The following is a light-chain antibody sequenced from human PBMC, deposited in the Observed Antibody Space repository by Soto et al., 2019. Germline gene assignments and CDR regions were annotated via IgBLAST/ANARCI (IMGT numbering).Light chain of an antibody. Sequence: EIVMTQSPATLSVSPGESATLSCRASQSVSSDLAWYQHKPGQAPRLLIQGASTRATGIPARFSGSGSGTEFTPTISSLQSEDFAVYYCQQYNNWPPWTFGQGTKVDIK. CDR3: QQYNNWPPWT. CDR2: GAS. V-gene: IGKV3-15*01. CDR1: QSVSSD. J-gene: IGKJ1*01.